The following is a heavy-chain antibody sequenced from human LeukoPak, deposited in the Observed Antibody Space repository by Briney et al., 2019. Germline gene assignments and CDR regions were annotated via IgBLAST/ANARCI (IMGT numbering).Heavy chain of an antibody. CDR1: GFTFSSYA. D-gene: IGHD5-12*01. J-gene: IGHJ4*02. CDR3: AKGKGYSGYEQFDY. V-gene: IGHV3-23*01. CDR2: ISGSGGST. Sequence: TGGSLRLSCAASGFTFSSYAMSWVRQAPGKGLEWVSAISGSGGSTYYADSVKGRFTISRDNSKNTLYLQMNSLRAEDTAVYYCAKGKGYSGYEQFDYWGQGTLVTVSS.